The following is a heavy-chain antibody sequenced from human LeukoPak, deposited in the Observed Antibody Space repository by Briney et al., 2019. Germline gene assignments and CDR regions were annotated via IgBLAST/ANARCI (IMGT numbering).Heavy chain of an antibody. D-gene: IGHD3-22*01. CDR2: ISAYNGNT. J-gene: IGHJ4*02. V-gene: IGHV1-18*01. CDR1: GHTFTSYG. Sequence: EASVKVSCKASGHTFTSYGISWVRQAPGQGLEWMGWISAYNGNTNYAQKLQGRVTMTRDTSISTAYMELSRLRSDDTAVYYCARDPFPYDSSYWGQGTLVTVSS. CDR3: ARDPFPYDSSY.